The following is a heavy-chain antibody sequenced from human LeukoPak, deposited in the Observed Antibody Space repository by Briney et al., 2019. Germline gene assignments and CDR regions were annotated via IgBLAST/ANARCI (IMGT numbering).Heavy chain of an antibody. CDR1: GFTFSSYW. J-gene: IGHJ4*02. CDR2: INSDGSST. Sequence: GGSLRLSCAASGFTFSSYWMHWVRQAPGKGLVWVSRINSDGSSTSYADSVKGRFTISRDNAKNTLYLQMNSLRAEDTAVYYCARVGIAARANDYWGQGTLVTVSS. D-gene: IGHD6-6*01. CDR3: ARVGIAARANDY. V-gene: IGHV3-74*01.